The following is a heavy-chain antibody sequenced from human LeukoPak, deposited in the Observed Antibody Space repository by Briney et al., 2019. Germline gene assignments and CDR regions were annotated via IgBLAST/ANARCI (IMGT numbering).Heavy chain of an antibody. V-gene: IGHV3-48*01. CDR3: VSQEVVPH. CDR1: GFTFSSYS. CDR2: ISSSSRTI. J-gene: IGHJ4*02. Sequence: PGGSLRLSCAASGFTFSSYSLNWVRQAPGKGLEWVSYISSSSRTIYYADSVNGRFTTSRDNAKTSLYLQMSSLRVEDTAVYYCVSQEVVPHWGQGTLVSVSS. D-gene: IGHD2-15*01.